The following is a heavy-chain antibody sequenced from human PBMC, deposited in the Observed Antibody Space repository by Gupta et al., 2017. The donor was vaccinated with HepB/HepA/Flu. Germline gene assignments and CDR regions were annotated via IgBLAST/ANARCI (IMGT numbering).Heavy chain of an antibody. D-gene: IGHD3-3*01. J-gene: IGHJ6*03. V-gene: IGHV1-24*01. Sequence: QVQLVQSGAEVKKPGASVKVSCKVSGYTLTEFSMHWVRQAPGKGLEWRGGFDPEDGETIYAQKFQGRVTMTEDTSTDTAYMELSSLRSEDTAVYYCATVSYDFLSGDSLFHDYYYYMDVWGKGTTVTVS. CDR3: ATVSYDFLSGDSLFHDYYYYMDV. CDR1: GYTLTEFS. CDR2: FDPEDGET.